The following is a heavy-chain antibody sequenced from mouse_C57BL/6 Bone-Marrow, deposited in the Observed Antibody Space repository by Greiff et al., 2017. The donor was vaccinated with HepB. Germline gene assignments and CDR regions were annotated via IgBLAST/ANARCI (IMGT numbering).Heavy chain of an antibody. CDR1: GYTFTSYW. CDR2: IDPSDSYT. J-gene: IGHJ3*01. CDR3: ARAYYGCDRLAY. D-gene: IGHD2-9*01. V-gene: IGHV1-50*01. Sequence: QVQLQQPGAELVKPGASVKLSCKASGYTFTSYWMQWVKQRPGQGLEWIGEIDPSDSYTNYNQKFKGTATITIDTSSSPSYVQLSSLTSEASAVYSCARAYYGCDRLAYGGRGTGATVTA.